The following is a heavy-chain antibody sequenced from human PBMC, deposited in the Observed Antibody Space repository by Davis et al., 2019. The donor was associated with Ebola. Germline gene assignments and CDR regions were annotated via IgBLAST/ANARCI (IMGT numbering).Heavy chain of an antibody. V-gene: IGHV3-23*01. D-gene: IGHD1-7*01. CDR2: VSGSGTTT. J-gene: IGHJ4*02. Sequence: GGSLRLSCAASGFTFSSYAMSWVRQAPGKGLEWVSAVSGSGTTTGYADSVKGRFTISRDNSKNTLFLQMNSLRAEDTAVYYCATDFTGSTSSYWGQGTLVSVSS. CDR1: GFTFSSYA. CDR3: ATDFTGSTSSY.